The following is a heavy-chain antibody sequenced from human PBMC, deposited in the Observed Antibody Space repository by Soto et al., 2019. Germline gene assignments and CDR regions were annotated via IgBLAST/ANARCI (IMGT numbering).Heavy chain of an antibody. J-gene: IGHJ4*02. Sequence: EVQLVESGGGLVQPGGSLKLSCAAAGFTFSGSAVHWVRQAPGRGLEWVGRIRSKSTNYATDYAGSVNCRFTVSRDDSPNPVFLQMDRLRTADTAVSVCTTRTRRNTWAQTLPPPDYWGQGTLVTVSS. V-gene: IGHV3-73*02. CDR3: TTRTRRNTWAQTLPPPDY. CDR1: GFTFSGSA. D-gene: IGHD3-16*01. CDR2: IRSKSTNYAT.